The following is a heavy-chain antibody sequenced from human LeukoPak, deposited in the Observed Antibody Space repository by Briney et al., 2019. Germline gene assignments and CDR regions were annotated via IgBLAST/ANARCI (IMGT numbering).Heavy chain of an antibody. J-gene: IGHJ4*02. D-gene: IGHD3-9*01. CDR3: ARRGRLYDILTGYYRGYFDY. V-gene: IGHV4-34*01. Sequence: SETLSLTCAVYGGSFSGYYWSWIRQPPGKGLEWIGEINHSGSTNYNPSLKSRVTISVDTSKNQFSLKLSSVTAADTAVYYCARRGRLYDILTGYYRGYFDYWGQGTLVTVSS. CDR1: GGSFSGYY. CDR2: INHSGST.